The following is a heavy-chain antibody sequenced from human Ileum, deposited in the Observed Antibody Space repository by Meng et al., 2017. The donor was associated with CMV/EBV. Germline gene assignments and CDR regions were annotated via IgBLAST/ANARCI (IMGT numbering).Heavy chain of an antibody. CDR1: GSISTPTYH. J-gene: IGHJ4*02. D-gene: IGHD3-10*01. CDR3: ARDGDPSGTYDYFFDY. V-gene: IGHV4-39*07. CDR2: IHYTGTT. Sequence: GSISTPTYHGAWIRQPPGKGLEWIGTIHYTGTTYYSSSLKSRVTISVDTSNNHFSLHLRSVTAADTALYYCARDGDPSGTYDYFFDYWGQGTLVTVSS.